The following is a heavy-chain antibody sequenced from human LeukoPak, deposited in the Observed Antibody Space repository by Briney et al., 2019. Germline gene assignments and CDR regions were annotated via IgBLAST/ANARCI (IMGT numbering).Heavy chain of an antibody. Sequence: GGSLRLSCAASGFTFSSYWMHWVRQAPGKGLVWVSRIISDGSNTIYADSAKGRFTISRDNAKNTLYLQMNSLRAEDTAVYYCARAWSYYDILTGHSSYYYYGMDVWGQGTTVTVSS. CDR3: ARAWSYYDILTGHSSYYYYGMDV. CDR1: GFTFSSYW. V-gene: IGHV3-74*01. D-gene: IGHD3-9*01. CDR2: IISDGSNT. J-gene: IGHJ6*02.